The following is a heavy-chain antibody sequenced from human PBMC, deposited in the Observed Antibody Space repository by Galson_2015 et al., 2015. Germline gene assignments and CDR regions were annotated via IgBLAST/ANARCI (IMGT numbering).Heavy chain of an antibody. V-gene: IGHV1-3*04. D-gene: IGHD2-2*01. CDR1: GYTFTSYA. CDR2: INTGNGNT. J-gene: IGHJ5*02. CDR3: ARDGPFYLLLSLNWFDP. Sequence: SVKVSCKASGYTFTSYAMHWVRQAPGQRLEWMGWINTGNGNTKYSQKFQDRVTITRDTSASTAYMELSSLESEGTAVYYCARDGPFYLLLSLNWFDPWGQGTLVTVSS.